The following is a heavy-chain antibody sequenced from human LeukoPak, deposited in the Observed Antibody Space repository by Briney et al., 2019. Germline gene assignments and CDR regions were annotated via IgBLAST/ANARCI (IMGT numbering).Heavy chain of an antibody. CDR2: ISYDGSNK. D-gene: IGHD3-16*01. CDR1: GFIFNSYA. CDR3: AKGGEIIYDYGDY. V-gene: IGHV3-30*04. Sequence: PGGSLRLSCAASGFIFNSYAMHWVRQAPGKGLEWVAFISYDGSNKYYADSVKGRFTISRDNSKNMLYLQMNSLRAEDTAVYYCAKGGEIIYDYGDYWGQGTLVTVSS. J-gene: IGHJ4*02.